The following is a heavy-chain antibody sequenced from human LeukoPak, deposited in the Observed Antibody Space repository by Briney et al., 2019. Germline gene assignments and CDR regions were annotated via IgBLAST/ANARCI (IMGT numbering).Heavy chain of an antibody. J-gene: IGHJ4*02. V-gene: IGHV4-31*03. CDR3: ARYCSSTSCYYFDY. CDR1: GDSISSGGYC. D-gene: IGHD2-2*01. Sequence: SETLSLTCTVSGDSISSGGYCWSWIRQHPGKGLELIGYIYYSGSTYYNPSLKSRVTISVDSSKNQFSLKLSSVTAADTAVYYCARYCSSTSCYYFDYWGQGTLVTVSS. CDR2: IYYSGST.